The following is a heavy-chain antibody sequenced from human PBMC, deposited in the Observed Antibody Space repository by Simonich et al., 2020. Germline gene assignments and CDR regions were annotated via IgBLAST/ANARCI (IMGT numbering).Heavy chain of an antibody. V-gene: IGHV3-23*01. CDR1: GFTFSSYA. CDR2: IMGRGGST. D-gene: IGHD1-7*01. J-gene: IGHJ4*02. CDR3: AKRSGVSITGTFDY. Sequence: EVQLLESGGGLVQPGGSLRLSCAASGFTFSSYAMGWVRQAPGKGVELVSAIMGRGGSTYYADSVKGRFTISRDNSKNTLYLQMNSLRAEDTAVYYCAKRSGVSITGTFDYWGQGTLVTVSS.